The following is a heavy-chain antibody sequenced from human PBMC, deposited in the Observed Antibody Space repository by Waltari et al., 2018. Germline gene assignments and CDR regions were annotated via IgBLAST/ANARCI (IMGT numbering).Heavy chain of an antibody. D-gene: IGHD6-13*01. CDR3: ARGGSSWY. V-gene: IGHV1-3*01. Sequence: QVQLVQSGAEVKKPGASVKVSCKASGYTFTGYSMHWVRQAPGQGLEWMGRINAGNGNTKYSQKFQGRVTITRDTSASTAYMELSSLRSEDTAVYYCARGGSSWYWGQGTLVTVSS. CDR1: GYTFTGYS. CDR2: INAGNGNT. J-gene: IGHJ4*02.